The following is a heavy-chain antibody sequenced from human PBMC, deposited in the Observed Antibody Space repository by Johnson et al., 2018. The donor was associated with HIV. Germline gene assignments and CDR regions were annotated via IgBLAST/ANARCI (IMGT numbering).Heavy chain of an antibody. CDR3: AKGDAFDI. Sequence: VESGGGVVQPGGSLRLSCAASGFTFDDYAMHWVRQAPGKGLEWVSGISWNSGSIGYADSVKGRFTISRDNAKNSLYLQMNSLRAEDTALYYCAKGDAFDIWGQGTMVTVSS. J-gene: IGHJ3*02. V-gene: IGHV3-9*01. CDR1: GFTFDDYA. CDR2: ISWNSGSI.